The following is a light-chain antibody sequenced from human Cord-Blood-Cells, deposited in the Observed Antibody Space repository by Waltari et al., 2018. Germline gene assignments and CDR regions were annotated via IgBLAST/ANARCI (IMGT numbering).Light chain of an antibody. CDR2: AAS. J-gene: IGKJ2*01. CDR3: QQSYSTPYT. V-gene: IGKV1-39*01. Sequence: DIQMTQSPSSLSASVGDRVTITCRASQNISSNLNWYQQKPGKAPKLLIYAASSLQSGVPSRFSGSGSGTDFTLTISSLQPEDFATYYCQQSYSTPYTFDQGTKLEIK. CDR1: QNISSN.